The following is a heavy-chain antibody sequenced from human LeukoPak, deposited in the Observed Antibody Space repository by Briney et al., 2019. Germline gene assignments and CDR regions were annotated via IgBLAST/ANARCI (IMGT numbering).Heavy chain of an antibody. CDR1: GFTFSSFW. Sequence: GGSLRLSCAASGFTFSSFWIYWVRHTPGKGLVWVSRINSDGSETMYADSVKGRFTISRDNAKNTLYLQMNSLRAEDTAVYYCARVRMGDDFNPFDYWGQGTLVTVSS. V-gene: IGHV3-74*03. CDR3: ARVRMGDDFNPFDY. CDR2: INSDGSET. J-gene: IGHJ4*02. D-gene: IGHD3-16*01.